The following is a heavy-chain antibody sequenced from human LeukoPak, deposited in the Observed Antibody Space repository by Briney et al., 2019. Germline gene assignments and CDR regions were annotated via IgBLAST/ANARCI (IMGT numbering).Heavy chain of an antibody. CDR3: AGESLMVRGVRSYYYYGMDV. Sequence: ASVKVSCKASGYTFTGYYMHWVRQAPGQGLEWMGWINPNSGGTNYAQKFQGRVTMTRDTSISTAYMELSRLRSDDTAVYYCAGESLMVRGVRSYYYYGMDVWGQGTTVTVSS. D-gene: IGHD3-10*01. CDR1: GYTFTGYY. V-gene: IGHV1-2*02. J-gene: IGHJ6*02. CDR2: INPNSGGT.